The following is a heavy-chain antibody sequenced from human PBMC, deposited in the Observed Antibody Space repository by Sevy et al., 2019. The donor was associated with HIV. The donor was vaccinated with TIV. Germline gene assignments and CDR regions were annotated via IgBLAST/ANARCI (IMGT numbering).Heavy chain of an antibody. CDR1: GFIFSSYG. V-gene: IGHV3-30*18. D-gene: IGHD1-26*01. CDR2: ISYDGSSK. J-gene: IGHJ4*02. CDR3: VKGGVTWELLDY. Sequence: GESLKISCAASGFIFSSYGMHWVRQAPGKGLEWVTIISYDGSSKYYADSVKGRFTISRDNSENILYLQMNSLRTEDTAVYYCVKGGVTWELLDYWGQGTLVTVSS.